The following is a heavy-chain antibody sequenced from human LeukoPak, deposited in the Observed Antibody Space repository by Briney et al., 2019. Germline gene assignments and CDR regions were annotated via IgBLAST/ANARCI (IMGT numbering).Heavy chain of an antibody. CDR2: LHSSGET. CDR1: GGSISAYY. CDR3: ATMFGASSDFDH. D-gene: IGHD3-10*02. V-gene: IGHV4-4*07. J-gene: IGHJ4*02. Sequence: SETLSLTCVVSGGSISAYYWNWIRQPAGKGLEWIGRLHSSGETTSNPSLMSRATMSLDTSRNHFSLNLTSVTAADTAIYYCATMFGASSDFDHWGQGTLVTVSS.